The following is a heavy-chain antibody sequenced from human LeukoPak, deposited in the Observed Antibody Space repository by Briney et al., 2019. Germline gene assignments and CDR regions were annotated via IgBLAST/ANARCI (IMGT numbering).Heavy chain of an antibody. CDR3: ARGYSSSQNDY. V-gene: IGHV1-2*06. J-gene: IGHJ4*02. CDR2: INPNGGGT. CDR1: GYTFTGYY. D-gene: IGHD6-6*01. Sequence: ASAKVSCNASGYTFTGYYMHWVRQAPGQGLEWMGRINPNGGGTNYAQKFQGRVTMTRYTSISTAYMELSRLRSDDTAVYYCARGYSSSQNDYWGQGTLVTVSS.